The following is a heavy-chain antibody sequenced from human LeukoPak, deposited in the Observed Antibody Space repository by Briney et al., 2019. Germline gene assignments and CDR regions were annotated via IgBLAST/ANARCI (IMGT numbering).Heavy chain of an antibody. V-gene: IGHV5-51*01. CDR3: ARAPGYCSSTSCYTFPNYYYGMDV. Sequence: KDGESLKISCKGSGYSFTSYWIGWVRQLPGKGLEWMGIIYPGDSDTRYSPSFQGQVTISADKSISTAYLQWSSLKASDTAMYYCARAPGYCSSTSCYTFPNYYYGMDVWGQGTTVTVSS. CDR1: GYSFTSYW. CDR2: IYPGDSDT. D-gene: IGHD2-2*02. J-gene: IGHJ6*02.